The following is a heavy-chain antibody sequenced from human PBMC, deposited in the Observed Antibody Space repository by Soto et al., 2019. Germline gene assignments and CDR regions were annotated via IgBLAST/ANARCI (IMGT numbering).Heavy chain of an antibody. V-gene: IGHV3-30-3*01. CDR1: GFSFSHYA. CDR3: VSPHSDSSNAFDL. D-gene: IGHD3-22*01. J-gene: IGHJ5*02. Sequence: GGSLRLSCAASGFSFSHYAMHWVRHPPGKGLEWVALISYDGDNQYFTDSVRGRFTISRDNSKTTVYLEMNSLRLDDTATYYCVSPHSDSSNAFDLWGQGTLVTVSS. CDR2: ISYDGDNQ.